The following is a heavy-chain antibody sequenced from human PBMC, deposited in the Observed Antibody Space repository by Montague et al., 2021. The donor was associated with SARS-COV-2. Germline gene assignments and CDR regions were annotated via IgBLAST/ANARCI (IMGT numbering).Heavy chain of an antibody. CDR3: ARGHLSVSMIVVVFTSASYYFDY. D-gene: IGHD3-22*01. J-gene: IGHJ4*02. Sequence: SETLSLTCAVYGGSFGDDYWSWIRQPPGKGLEWIGDIKQSGRTNXNPSLKSRVTISVDTSKNQFSLKVTSLTAADTAVYFCARGHLSVSMIVVVFTSASYYFDYWGQGTLVTVSS. V-gene: IGHV4-34*01. CDR2: IKQSGRT. CDR1: GGSFGDDY.